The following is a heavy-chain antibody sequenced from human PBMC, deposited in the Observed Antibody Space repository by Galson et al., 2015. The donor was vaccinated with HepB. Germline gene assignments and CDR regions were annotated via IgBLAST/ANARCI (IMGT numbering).Heavy chain of an antibody. D-gene: IGHD6-19*01. CDR3: AREGWLGSYYYYYGMDV. CDR2: INTNTGNP. J-gene: IGHJ6*02. V-gene: IGHV7-4-1*02. Sequence: SVKVSCKASGYTLTSYAMNWVRQAPGQGLEWMGWINTNTGNPTYAQGFTGRFVFSLDTSVSTAYLHISSLKAEDTAVYYCAREGWLGSYYYYYGMDVWGQGTTVTVSS. CDR1: GYTLTSYA.